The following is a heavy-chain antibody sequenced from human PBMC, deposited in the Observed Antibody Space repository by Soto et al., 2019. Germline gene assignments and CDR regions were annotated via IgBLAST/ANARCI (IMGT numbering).Heavy chain of an antibody. Sequence: QVQLQQWGAGLLKPSETLSLTCAVYGGSLSGYYWSWIRQPPGKGLEWLGEINSSGSNNYSPSPKSRISKSVDTSKNQVTLKLSSVSATYTAVYYCAREGGEKQLVRGRLFWFDPWGQGTLVTVSS. J-gene: IGHJ5*02. D-gene: IGHD6-6*01. V-gene: IGHV4-34*01. CDR1: GGSLSGYY. CDR2: INSSGSN. CDR3: AREGGEKQLVRGRLFWFDP.